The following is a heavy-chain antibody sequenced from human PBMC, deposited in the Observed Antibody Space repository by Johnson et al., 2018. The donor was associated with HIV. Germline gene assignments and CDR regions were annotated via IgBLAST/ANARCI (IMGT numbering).Heavy chain of an antibody. D-gene: IGHD6-19*01. V-gene: IGHV3-20*04. J-gene: IGHJ3*02. CDR2: IYWNGGST. CDR3: ARDRSSGCGLCGFDI. Sequence: VQLVESGGGVVRPGGSLRLSCAASGFTFDDYGMSWVRQAPGKGLEWVSGIYWNGGSTGYADSVKGRFTTSRDNAKNSLYLQMNSLRAEDTALYYCARDRSSGCGLCGFDIWGQGTMVTVSS. CDR1: GFTFDDYG.